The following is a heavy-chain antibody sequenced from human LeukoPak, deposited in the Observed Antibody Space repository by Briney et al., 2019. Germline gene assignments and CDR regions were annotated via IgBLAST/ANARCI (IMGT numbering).Heavy chain of an antibody. J-gene: IGHJ1*01. V-gene: IGHV3-23*01. Sequence: PGGSLRLSCAVSGFPFGSYGMSWVRQAPGKGLEWVSFITPYADRTHYAHSVEGRFIISRDNPRIPPYMQMNSLRDQCTALYYWGMMHGYYDGSGDWVQGGQGTLVTLSS. CDR3: GMMHGYYDGSGDWVQ. D-gene: IGHD2-21*01. CDR1: GFPFGSYG. CDR2: ITPYADRT.